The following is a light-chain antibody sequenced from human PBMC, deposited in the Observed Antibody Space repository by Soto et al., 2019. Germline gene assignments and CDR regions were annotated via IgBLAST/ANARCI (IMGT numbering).Light chain of an antibody. CDR3: QQYLGSPRT. Sequence: VLAQSPGTLSLSPGERATLSCRASQSVNSYLAWYQQKPGQTPRLLIYGASSRATGIPDRFSGSGSGTDFTLSISRLEPEDFAVYFCQQYLGSPRTFGQGTKVEVK. J-gene: IGKJ1*01. V-gene: IGKV3-20*01. CDR1: QSVNSY. CDR2: GAS.